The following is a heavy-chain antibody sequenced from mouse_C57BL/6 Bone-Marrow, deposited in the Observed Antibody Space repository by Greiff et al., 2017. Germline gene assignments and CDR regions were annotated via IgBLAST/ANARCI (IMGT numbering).Heavy chain of an antibody. Sequence: DVMLVESGGGLVKPGGSLKLSCAASGFTFSDYGMHWVRQAPEKGLEWVAYISSGSSTIYYADTVKGRFTISRDNAKNTLFLQMTSLRSEDTAMYYCASSYSVNAMDYWGQGTSGTVSS. CDR1: GFTFSDYG. V-gene: IGHV5-17*01. D-gene: IGHD2-12*01. J-gene: IGHJ4*01. CDR2: ISSGSSTI. CDR3: ASSYSVNAMDY.